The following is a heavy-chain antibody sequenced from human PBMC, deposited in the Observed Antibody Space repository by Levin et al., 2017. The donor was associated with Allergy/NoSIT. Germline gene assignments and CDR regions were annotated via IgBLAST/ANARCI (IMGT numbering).Heavy chain of an antibody. CDR1: GFTFSSYS. CDR2: LLLLLLYL. J-gene: IGHJ4*02. V-gene: IGHV3-21*01. Sequence: SLSLSCAASGFTFSSYSMNWVRQAPGPFLSFFSSLLLLLLYLSSAASVKGRFTISRDNAKNSLYLQMNSLRAEDTAVYYCARGERDGYMPRWWGQGTLVTVSS. D-gene: IGHD5-24*01. CDR3: ARGERDGYMPRW.